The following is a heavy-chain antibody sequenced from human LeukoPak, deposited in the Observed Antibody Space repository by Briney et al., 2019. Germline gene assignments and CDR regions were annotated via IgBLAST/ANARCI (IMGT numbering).Heavy chain of an antibody. CDR1: GFTVSSNY. Sequence: GGSLRLSCAASGFTVSSNYMSWVRQAPGKGLEWVSVIYSGGSTYYADSVKGRFTISRDNSKNTLYLQMNSLRAEDTAVYYCARDQGSSSGFAFDIWGQGTMVTVSS. V-gene: IGHV3-66*02. D-gene: IGHD6-6*01. CDR3: ARDQGSSSGFAFDI. CDR2: IYSGGST. J-gene: IGHJ3*02.